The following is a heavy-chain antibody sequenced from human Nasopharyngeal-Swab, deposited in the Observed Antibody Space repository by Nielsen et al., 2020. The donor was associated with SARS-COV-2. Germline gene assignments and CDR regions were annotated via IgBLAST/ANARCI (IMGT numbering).Heavy chain of an antibody. J-gene: IGHJ4*02. CDR3: ARDAGGSGGCY. CDR1: GFTFSSYG. CDR2: IWYDGSNK. V-gene: IGHV3-33*01. Sequence: GESLKISCAASGFTFSSYGMHWVRQAPGKGLEWVAVIWYDGSNKYYADSVKGRFTISRDNSKNTLYLQMNSLRAEDTAVYYCARDAGGSGGCYWGQGTLVTVSS.